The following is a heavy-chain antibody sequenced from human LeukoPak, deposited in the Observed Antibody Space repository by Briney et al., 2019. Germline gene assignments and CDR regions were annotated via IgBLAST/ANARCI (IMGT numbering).Heavy chain of an antibody. D-gene: IGHD2-2*01. CDR1: GYKFTNYW. V-gene: IGHV5-51*01. Sequence: GESLKISCKGSGYKFTNYWIGWVRQMPGKGLEWMGIIYPGDSDTRYSPSFQGQVTISADKSISTAYLQWSSLKASDTAMYYCARLSRNNVVVPAAIDYWGQGTLVTVSS. CDR2: IYPGDSDT. J-gene: IGHJ4*02. CDR3: ARLSRNNVVVPAAIDY.